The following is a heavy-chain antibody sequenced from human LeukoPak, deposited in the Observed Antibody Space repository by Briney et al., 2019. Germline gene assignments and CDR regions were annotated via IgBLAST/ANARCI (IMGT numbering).Heavy chain of an antibody. Sequence: GGSLRLSCVVSGFSVSNNYIIWVRQAPGNGLERVSVIYGDGRTSHSASVRGRFTISRDNSKNTLYLQMNSLRAEDTAVYYCARDLGPYDSSGSVDYWGQGTLVTVSS. D-gene: IGHD3-22*01. CDR1: GFSVSNNY. CDR3: ARDLGPYDSSGSVDY. CDR2: IYGDGRT. V-gene: IGHV3-66*02. J-gene: IGHJ4*02.